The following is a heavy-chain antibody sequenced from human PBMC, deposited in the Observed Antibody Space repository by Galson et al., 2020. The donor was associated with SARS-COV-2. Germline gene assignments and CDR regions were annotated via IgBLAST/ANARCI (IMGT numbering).Heavy chain of an antibody. CDR3: ATTNPYGDYVFDY. CDR1: GGSFSGYY. Sequence: SETLSLTCAVYGGSFSGYYWSWIRQPPGKGLEWIGEINHSGSTNYNPSLKSRVTISVDTSKNQFSLKLSSVTAADTAVYYCATTNPYGDYVFDYWGQGTLVTVSS. V-gene: IGHV4-34*01. J-gene: IGHJ4*02. D-gene: IGHD4-17*01. CDR2: INHSGST.